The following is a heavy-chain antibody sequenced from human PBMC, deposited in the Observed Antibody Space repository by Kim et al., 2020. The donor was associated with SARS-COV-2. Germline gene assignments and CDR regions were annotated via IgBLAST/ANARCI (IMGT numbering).Heavy chain of an antibody. CDR1: GFTFSSYG. CDR3: AKVGTSWQWLAPLDY. Sequence: GGSLRLSCAASGFTFSSYGMHWVRQAPGKGLEWVAVISYDGSNKYYADSVKGRFTISRDNSNNTLYLQMNSLRAEDTAVYYCAKVGTSWQWLAPLDYWGQGTLVTVSS. CDR2: ISYDGSNK. D-gene: IGHD6-19*01. V-gene: IGHV3-30*18. J-gene: IGHJ4*02.